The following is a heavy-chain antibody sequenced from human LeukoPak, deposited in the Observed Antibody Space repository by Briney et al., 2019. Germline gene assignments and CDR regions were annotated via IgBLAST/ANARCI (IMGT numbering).Heavy chain of an antibody. CDR2: IYSSGST. J-gene: IGHJ5*02. D-gene: IGHD3-3*01. Sequence: SETLSLTCAVSGGSISSYYWSWIRQPPGKGLEWIGYIYSSGSTSYNPSLNSRVTILVDMSKNQFSLRLNSVTAADTAVYYCARHARITIFEGWFDPWGQGTLVTVSS. V-gene: IGHV4-59*08. CDR3: ARHARITIFEGWFDP. CDR1: GGSISSYY.